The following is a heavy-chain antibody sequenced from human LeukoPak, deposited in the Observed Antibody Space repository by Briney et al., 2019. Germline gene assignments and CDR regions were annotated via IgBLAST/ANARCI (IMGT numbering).Heavy chain of an antibody. CDR1: GFTVSSSY. CDR3: ARPTRRWIQLLYYFDY. D-gene: IGHD5-18*01. Sequence: GSLRLSCAVSGFTVSSSYMSWVRQAPGKGLEWVAVISYDGSNKYYADSVKGRFTIPRDNSKNTLYLQMNSLRAEDTAVYYCARPTRRWIQLLYYFDYWGQGTLVTVSS. CDR2: ISYDGSNK. V-gene: IGHV3-30-3*01. J-gene: IGHJ4*02.